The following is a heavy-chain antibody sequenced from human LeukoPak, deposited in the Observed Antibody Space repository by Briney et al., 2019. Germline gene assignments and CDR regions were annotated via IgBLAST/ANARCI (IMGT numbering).Heavy chain of an antibody. J-gene: IGHJ4*02. CDR2: INHSGST. V-gene: IGHV4-34*01. CDR1: GGSFSGYY. CDR3: ATTYYDILTGRGYYFDY. Sequence: SETLSLTCAVYGGSFSGYYWSWIRQPPGKGLEWIGEINHSGSTNYNPSLKSRVTISVDTSENQFSLKLSSVTAADTAVYYCATTYYDILTGRGYYFDYWGQGTLVTVSS. D-gene: IGHD3-9*01.